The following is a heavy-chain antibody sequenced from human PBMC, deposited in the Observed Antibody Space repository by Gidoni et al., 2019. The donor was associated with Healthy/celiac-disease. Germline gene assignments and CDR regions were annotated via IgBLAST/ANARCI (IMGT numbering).Heavy chain of an antibody. CDR3: ARDRRIAAAGNWFDP. CDR2: IWNDGSNK. V-gene: IGHV3-33*01. D-gene: IGHD6-13*01. CDR1: GFTFSSYG. J-gene: IGHJ5*02. Sequence: QVQLVESGGGVVQPGRSLRLSCAAPGFTFSSYGMHWVRQAPGKGLEWVAVIWNDGSNKYYADSVKGRFTISRDNSKNTLYLQMNSLRAEDTAVYYCARDRRIAAAGNWFDPWGQGTLVTVSS.